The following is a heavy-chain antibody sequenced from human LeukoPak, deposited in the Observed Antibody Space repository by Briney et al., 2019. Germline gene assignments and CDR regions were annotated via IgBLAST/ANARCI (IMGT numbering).Heavy chain of an antibody. CDR2: IIPIFGTA. CDR1: GGTFISYA. Sequence: SVKVSCKASGGTFISYAISWVRQAPGQGLEWMGRIIPIFGTANYAQKFQGRVTITTDESTGTAYMELSSLRSEDTAVYYCARRRESSGLIFDYWGQGTLVTVSS. CDR3: ARRRESSGLIFDY. D-gene: IGHD6-19*01. J-gene: IGHJ4*02. V-gene: IGHV1-69*05.